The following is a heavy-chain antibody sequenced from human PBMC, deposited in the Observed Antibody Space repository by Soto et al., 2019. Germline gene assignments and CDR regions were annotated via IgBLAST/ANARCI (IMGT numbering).Heavy chain of an antibody. J-gene: IGHJ4*02. CDR2: IYHSGST. Sequence: QLQLQESGSGLVKPSQTLSLTCAVSGGSISSGGYSWSWIRQPPGKGLESIGYIYHSGSTYYNPSLKTRVTISVDRSKIHLSLKLSSVTAADTTVYYCASNRGGSPTIFDCWGQGTRVTVSS. D-gene: IGHD1-26*01. CDR3: ASNRGGSPTIFDC. V-gene: IGHV4-30-2*01. CDR1: GGSISSGGYS.